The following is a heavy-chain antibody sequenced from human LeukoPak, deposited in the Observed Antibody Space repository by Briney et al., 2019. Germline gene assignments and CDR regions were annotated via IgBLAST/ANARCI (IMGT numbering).Heavy chain of an antibody. V-gene: IGHV4-4*02. J-gene: IGHJ3*02. D-gene: IGHD6-19*01. CDR3: ARSRGAVAGWSFDI. Sequence: SETLSLTCAVSGGSISNTDHWNWVRQPPGTGLEWIGEMYHDGYTNYNPSLKSRVTMSVDKSKNHFSLKLTSVTAADTAVYYCARSRGAVAGWSFDIWGQGTEVTVSS. CDR2: MYHDGYT. CDR1: GGSISNTDH.